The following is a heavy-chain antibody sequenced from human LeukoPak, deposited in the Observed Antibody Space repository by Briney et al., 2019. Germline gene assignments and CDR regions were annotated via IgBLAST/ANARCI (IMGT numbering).Heavy chain of an antibody. CDR2: ISSSGSTI. J-gene: IGHJ4*02. V-gene: IGHV3-48*03. Sequence: PGGSLRLSCAASGFTFSSYAMSWVRQAPGKGLEWVSYISSSGSTIYYADSVKGRFTISRDNAKNSLYLQMNSLRAEDTAVYYCARGEPAGGYGFYVGWGQGTLVTVSS. D-gene: IGHD1-14*01. CDR3: ARGEPAGGYGFYVG. CDR1: GFTFSSYA.